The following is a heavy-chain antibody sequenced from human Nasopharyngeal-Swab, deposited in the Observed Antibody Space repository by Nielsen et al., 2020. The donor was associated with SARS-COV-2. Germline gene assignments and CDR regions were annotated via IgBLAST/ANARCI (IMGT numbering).Heavy chain of an antibody. D-gene: IGHD1-26*01. CDR1: GGSISSSSYY. Sequence: SETLSLTCTVSGGSISSSSYYWGWIRQPPGEGLEWIGSIYYSGSTNYNPSLKSRVTISVDTSKNQFSLKLSSVTAADTAVYYCARSGSYYLFDYWGQGTLVTVSS. CDR2: IYYSGST. J-gene: IGHJ4*02. CDR3: ARSGSYYLFDY. V-gene: IGHV4-39*07.